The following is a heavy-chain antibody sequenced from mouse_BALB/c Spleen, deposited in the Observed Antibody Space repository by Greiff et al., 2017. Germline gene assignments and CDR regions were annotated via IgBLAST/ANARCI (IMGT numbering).Heavy chain of an antibody. CDR1: GFNIKDTY. V-gene: IGHV14-3*02. Sequence: EVKLEESGAELVKPGASVKLSCTASGFNIKDTYMHWVKQRPEQGLEWIGRIDPANGNTKYDPKFQGKATITADTSSNTAYLQLSSLTSEDTAVYYCAREEGDGYYVRYFDVWGAGTTVTVSS. D-gene: IGHD2-3*01. CDR3: AREEGDGYYVRYFDV. J-gene: IGHJ1*01. CDR2: IDPANGNT.